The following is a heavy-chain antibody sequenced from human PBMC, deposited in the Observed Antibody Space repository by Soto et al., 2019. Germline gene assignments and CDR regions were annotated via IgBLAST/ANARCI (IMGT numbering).Heavy chain of an antibody. V-gene: IGHV3-21*01. J-gene: IGHJ3*02. D-gene: IGHD2-15*01. CDR2: ISSSSSYI. Sequence: LRLSCAASGFTFSSYSMNWVRQAPGKGLEWVSSISSSSSYIYYADSVKGRFTISRDNAKNSLYLQMNSLRAEDTAVYYCARDPLLGGAFDIWGQGTMVTVSS. CDR1: GFTFSSYS. CDR3: ARDPLLGGAFDI.